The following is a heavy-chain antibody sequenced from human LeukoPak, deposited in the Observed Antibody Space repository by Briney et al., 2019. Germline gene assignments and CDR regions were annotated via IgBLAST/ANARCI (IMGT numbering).Heavy chain of an antibody. CDR1: GYTFTSYG. J-gene: IGHJ2*01. CDR2: ISAYNGNT. CDR3: AREYYHDSSGYYHYWYFDL. Sequence: ASVKVSCKASGYTFTSYGISWVRQAPGQGLEWMGWISAYNGNTNYAQKLQGRVTMTTDTSTSTAYMELRSLRSDDTAVYYCAREYYHDSSGYYHYWYFDLWGRGTLVTVSS. V-gene: IGHV1-18*01. D-gene: IGHD3-22*01.